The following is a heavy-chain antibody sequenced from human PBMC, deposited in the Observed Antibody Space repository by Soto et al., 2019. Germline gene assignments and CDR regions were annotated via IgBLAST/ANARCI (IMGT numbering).Heavy chain of an antibody. J-gene: IGHJ4*02. D-gene: IGHD1-20*01. Sequence: EVQLVESGGGLVQPGGSLRLSCAASGFTFSSYWMSWVRQAPGKGLEWVANIKQDGSEKYYVDSVKGRFTISRDNAKNSLYLQMNSLRAEDTAVYYCARDSSIRDINLNDGMDYWGQGTLVTVSS. CDR2: IKQDGSEK. CDR1: GFTFSSYW. CDR3: ARDSSIRDINLNDGMDY. V-gene: IGHV3-7*04.